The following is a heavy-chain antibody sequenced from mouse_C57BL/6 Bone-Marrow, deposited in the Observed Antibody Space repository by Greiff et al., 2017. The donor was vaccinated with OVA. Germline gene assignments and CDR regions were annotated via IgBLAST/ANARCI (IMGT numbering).Heavy chain of an antibody. Sequence: EVHLVESGGGLVKPGGSLKLSCAASGFTFSDYGMHWVRQAPEKGLEWVAYISSGSSTIYYADTVKGRFTISRDNAKNTLFLQMTSLRSEDTAMYYCARGRYYGSSWYFDVWGTGTTVTVSS. CDR1: GFTFSDYG. V-gene: IGHV5-17*01. CDR2: ISSGSSTI. D-gene: IGHD1-1*01. J-gene: IGHJ1*03. CDR3: ARGRYYGSSWYFDV.